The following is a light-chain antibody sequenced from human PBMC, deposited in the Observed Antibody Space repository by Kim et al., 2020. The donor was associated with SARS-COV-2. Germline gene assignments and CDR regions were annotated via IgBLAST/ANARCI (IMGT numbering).Light chain of an antibody. CDR2: GAS. CDR1: KSVSSSY. V-gene: IGKV3-20*01. Sequence: ELVVTKSQGTMSLSPGERAALACRASKSVSSSYLACYQHKPGQAPRLLISGASSRATGIPDRFSGSGSGTDFTLTISSLEPEDFAVYYCQQYRSAPRTFGQGTKVEIK. CDR3: QQYRSAPRT. J-gene: IGKJ1*01.